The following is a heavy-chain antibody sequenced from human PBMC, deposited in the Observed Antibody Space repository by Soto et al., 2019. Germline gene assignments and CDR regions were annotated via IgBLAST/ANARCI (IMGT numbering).Heavy chain of an antibody. CDR1: GFTFTNYW. D-gene: IGHD6-19*01. CDR3: ARGMTVAANWFDT. Sequence: PGGSVRLSCVVSGFTFTNYWMNWVRQAPGKGPEWVANIKQDGSEKYYVDSVKGRFTISRDNAQNSLYLQMYSLRAEDTAMYYCARGMTVAANWFDTWGQGTLVTVSS. CDR2: IKQDGSEK. V-gene: IGHV3-7*02. J-gene: IGHJ5*02.